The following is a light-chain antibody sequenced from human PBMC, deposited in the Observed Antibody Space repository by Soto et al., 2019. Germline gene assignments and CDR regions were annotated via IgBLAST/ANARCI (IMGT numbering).Light chain of an antibody. CDR1: SSDIGNYNT. CDR3: CSSAGSGNFV. CDR2: EDS. Sequence: QSALTQPASVSGSPGQSITISCSGTSSDIGNYNTVSWYQHHPGKAPKLIIYEDSKRPSGVSDRFSGSKSGNTASLTISGLQAEDETDYYCCSSAGSGNFVFGTGTKVTVL. V-gene: IGLV2-23*01. J-gene: IGLJ1*01.